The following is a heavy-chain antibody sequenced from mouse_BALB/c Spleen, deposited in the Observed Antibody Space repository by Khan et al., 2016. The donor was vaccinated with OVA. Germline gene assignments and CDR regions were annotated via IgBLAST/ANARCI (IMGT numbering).Heavy chain of an antibody. D-gene: IGHD1-1*01. Sequence: EVELVEFGGDLVKPGGSLKLSCAASGFTFSTYGMSWVRQTPDKRLEWVANVSTGGSYTYYPDSVKGRFTIARDNAKNTLYLQMSSLKSETTTLFYCTRLAYYYDSEGFAYWGQGTLVTVSA. V-gene: IGHV5-6*01. CDR3: TRLAYYYDSEGFAY. J-gene: IGHJ3*01. CDR1: GFTFSTYG. CDR2: VSTGGSYT.